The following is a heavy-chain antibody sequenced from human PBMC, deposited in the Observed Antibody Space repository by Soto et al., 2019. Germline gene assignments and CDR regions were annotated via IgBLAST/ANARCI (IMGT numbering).Heavy chain of an antibody. CDR1: GYTFTDYW. CDR3: AASIFYYGMDV. V-gene: IGHV5-51*01. Sequence: GESLKISCKGSGYTFTDYWIGWVRQMPGKGLEWMGIIYPGDSDTKYNPSFQGQVTISADKSITTTYLQWSSLKASDTAIYYCAASIFYYGMDVWGQGTTVTVSS. J-gene: IGHJ6*02. CDR2: IYPGDSDT.